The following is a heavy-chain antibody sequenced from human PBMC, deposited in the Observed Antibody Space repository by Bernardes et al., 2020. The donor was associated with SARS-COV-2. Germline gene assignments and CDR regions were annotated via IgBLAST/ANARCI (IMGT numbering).Heavy chain of an antibody. V-gene: IGHV3-7*01. CDR3: AREGGEAGRNYFYGMDV. Sequence: GGSLRLSCVTSGFTFSTYWMTWVRQAPGKGLEWVANINQDGSEKYYVDSVKGRFTISRDNAKNSLYLQMHSLRAEDTAVYYCAREGGEAGRNYFYGMDVRGQGSTVTVSS. CDR2: INQDGSEK. D-gene: IGHD3-10*01. J-gene: IGHJ6*02. CDR1: GFTFSTYW.